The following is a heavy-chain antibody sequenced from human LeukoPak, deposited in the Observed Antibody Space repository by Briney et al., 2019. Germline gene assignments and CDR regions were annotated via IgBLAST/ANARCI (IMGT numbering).Heavy chain of an antibody. J-gene: IGHJ5*02. D-gene: IGHD3-10*01. Sequence: KPSETLSLTCNVSGGSISSYYWSWIRQPAGKGLEWIGRIYTSGSTNYNPSLKSRVTMSVDTSKNQFSLKLSSVTAADTAVYYCARGAYGSGDRGWFDPWGQGTLVTVSS. CDR3: ARGAYGSGDRGWFDP. CDR1: GGSISSYY. V-gene: IGHV4-4*07. CDR2: IYTSGST.